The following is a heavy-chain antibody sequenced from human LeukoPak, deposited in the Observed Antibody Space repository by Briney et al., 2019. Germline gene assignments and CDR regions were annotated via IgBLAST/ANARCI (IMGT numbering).Heavy chain of an antibody. V-gene: IGHV3-30*04. Sequence: PGTSLRLSCAASGFTLSTYPMHWVRQAPGKGLEWVAVISYDGSNMYYADSVKGRFTISRDNYKNTLYLQMNSLRAEDTAVYYCVRGLGSSGWYYFDYWAKGTLVTVSS. D-gene: IGHD6-19*01. J-gene: IGHJ4*02. CDR2: ISYDGSNM. CDR3: VRGLGSSGWYYFDY. CDR1: GFTLSTYP.